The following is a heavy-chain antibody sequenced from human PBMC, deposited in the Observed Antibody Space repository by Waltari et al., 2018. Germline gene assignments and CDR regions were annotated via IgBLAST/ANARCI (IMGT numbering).Heavy chain of an antibody. CDR2: INPSGGST. Sequence: QVQLVQSGAEVKKPGASVKVSCKASGYTFTSYYMHWVRQAPGQGLEWMGIINPSGGSTSYAQKFQGRVTMTRDTSTSTVYMELSSLRSEDTAVYYCARDRVERWLQFDAFDIWGQGTMVTVSS. CDR3: ARDRVERWLQFDAFDI. V-gene: IGHV1-46*01. J-gene: IGHJ3*02. D-gene: IGHD5-12*01. CDR1: GYTFTSYY.